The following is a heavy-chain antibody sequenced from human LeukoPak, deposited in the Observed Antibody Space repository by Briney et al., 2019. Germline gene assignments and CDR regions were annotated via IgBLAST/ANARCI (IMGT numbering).Heavy chain of an antibody. CDR2: ISWNSGSI. CDR1: GFTFDDYA. V-gene: IGHV3-9*01. D-gene: IGHD6-19*01. Sequence: PGRSLRLSCAASGFTFDDYAMHWVRQAPGKGLEWASGISWNSGSIDYADSVKGRFTISRDNAKSSLYLQMNSLRAEDTALYYCAKDLYSSGYYRSASFDYWGQGTLVTVSS. J-gene: IGHJ4*02. CDR3: AKDLYSSGYYRSASFDY.